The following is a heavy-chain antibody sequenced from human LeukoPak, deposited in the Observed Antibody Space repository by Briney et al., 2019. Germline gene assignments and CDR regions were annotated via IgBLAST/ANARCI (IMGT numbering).Heavy chain of an antibody. CDR2: IKQDGSEK. CDR1: GFTFSSYW. J-gene: IGHJ3*02. D-gene: IGHD3-22*01. V-gene: IGHV3-7*01. Sequence: GGSLRLSCAASGFTFSSYWMSWVRQAPGKGLEWVANIKQDGSEKYYVDSVKGRFTISRDNAKNSLYLQMNSLRAEDTAVYYCARDHYDSSGYYYGPEDVFDIWGQETMVTVSS. CDR3: ARDHYDSSGYYYGPEDVFDI.